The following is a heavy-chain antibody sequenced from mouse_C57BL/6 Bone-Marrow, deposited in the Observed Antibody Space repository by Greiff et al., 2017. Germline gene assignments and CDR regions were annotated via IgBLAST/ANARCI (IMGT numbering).Heavy chain of an antibody. V-gene: IGHV5-17*01. J-gene: IGHJ4*01. Sequence: DVMLVESGGGLVKPGGSLKLSCAASGFTFSDYGMHWVRQAPEKGLEWVAYISSGSSTIYYADTVKGRFTISRDNAKNTLFLQMTSLRSEDTAMYYCARGPYYYGSGAMDYWGQGTSVTVSS. CDR2: ISSGSSTI. D-gene: IGHD1-1*01. CDR1: GFTFSDYG. CDR3: ARGPYYYGSGAMDY.